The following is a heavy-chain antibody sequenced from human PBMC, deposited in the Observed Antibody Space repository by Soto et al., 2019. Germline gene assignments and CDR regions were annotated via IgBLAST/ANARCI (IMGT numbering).Heavy chain of an antibody. CDR3: ARDRHRKDAFDI. J-gene: IGHJ3*02. Sequence: QVQLQESGPGLVKPSETLSLTCTVSGGAISSYYWSWIRQPPGKGLEWIGYIYYSGSTNYNPSLKSRVTISVDTSKNQFSLKLRSVTAADTAVYYCARDRHRKDAFDIWGQGTMVTVSS. V-gene: IGHV4-59*01. CDR1: GGAISSYY. CDR2: IYYSGST.